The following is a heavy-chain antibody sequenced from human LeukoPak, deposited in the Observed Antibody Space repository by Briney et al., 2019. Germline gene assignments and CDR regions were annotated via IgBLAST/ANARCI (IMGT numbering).Heavy chain of an antibody. CDR2: ISYDGSNK. V-gene: IGHV3-30*03. Sequence: PGRSLRLSCAASGFTFSSYGMHWVRQAPGKGLEWVAVISYDGSNKYYADSVKGRFTISRDNSKNTLYLQMNSLRAEDTAVYYCARARVVPAAIYYYYYYMDVWGKGTTVTVSS. J-gene: IGHJ6*03. CDR1: GFTFSSYG. D-gene: IGHD2-2*01. CDR3: ARARVVPAAIYYYYYYMDV.